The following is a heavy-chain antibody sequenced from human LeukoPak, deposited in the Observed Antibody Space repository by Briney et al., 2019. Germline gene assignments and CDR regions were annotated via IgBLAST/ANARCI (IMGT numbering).Heavy chain of an antibody. Sequence: GSLRLSCAASGFTFSSYELNWVRQAPGKGLERISYISSGGGTIYYADSVKGRFTISRDDARNSLYLQMKSLRAEDTAVYYCARDLLCGGASCYEPDTFDIWGQGTMITVSS. V-gene: IGHV3-48*03. CDR2: ISSGGGTI. CDR1: GFTFSSYE. D-gene: IGHD2-15*01. CDR3: ARDLLCGGASCYEPDTFDI. J-gene: IGHJ3*02.